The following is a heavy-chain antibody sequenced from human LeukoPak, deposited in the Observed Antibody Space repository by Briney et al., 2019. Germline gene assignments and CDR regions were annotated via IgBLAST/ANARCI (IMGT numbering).Heavy chain of an antibody. V-gene: IGHV1-46*01. CDR1: GYTFTSYY. CDR3: ARAGAGRHWFDP. D-gene: IGHD1-26*01. CDR2: INTSGGST. Sequence: ASVTVSCKASGYTFTSYYMHWVRQAPGQGLEWMGIINTSGGSTSYAQKFQGRVTMTRDMSTSTVYMELSSLRSEDTAVYYCARAGAGRHWFDPWGQGTLVTVSS. J-gene: IGHJ5*02.